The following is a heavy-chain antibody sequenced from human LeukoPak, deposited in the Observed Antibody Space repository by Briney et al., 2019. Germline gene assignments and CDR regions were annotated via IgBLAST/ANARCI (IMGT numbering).Heavy chain of an antibody. V-gene: IGHV4-34*01. CDR3: ASRTHYDFWSGYYYYMDV. CDR1: GGSFSGYY. Sequence: SETLSLTCAVYGGSFSGYYWSWIRQPPGKGLEWIGEINHSGSTNYNPSPKSRVTISVDTSKNQFSLKLSSVTAADTAVYYCASRTHYDFWSGYYYYMDVWGKGTTVTVSS. D-gene: IGHD3-3*01. J-gene: IGHJ6*03. CDR2: INHSGST.